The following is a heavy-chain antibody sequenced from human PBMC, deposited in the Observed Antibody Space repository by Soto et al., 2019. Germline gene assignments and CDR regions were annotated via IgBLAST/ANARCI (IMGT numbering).Heavy chain of an antibody. CDR1: GGSISSGGYS. Sequence: PSETLSLTCAVSGGSISSGGYSWSWIRQPPGKGLEWIGYIYHNGNTYYNPSLKSRVTISVDTSKNQFSLKLISVTAADTAKYFCAREGNLGRWLQPLDFWGQGTLVTVSS. CDR3: AREGNLGRWLQPLDF. CDR2: IYHNGNT. V-gene: IGHV4-30-2*01. J-gene: IGHJ4*02. D-gene: IGHD5-12*01.